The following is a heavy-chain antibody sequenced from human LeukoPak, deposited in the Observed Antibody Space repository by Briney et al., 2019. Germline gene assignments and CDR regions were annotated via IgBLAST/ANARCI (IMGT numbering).Heavy chain of an antibody. J-gene: IGHJ6*03. CDR1: GFTFDDYA. D-gene: IGHD2-15*01. V-gene: IGHV3-9*01. CDR2: ISWNSGSI. CDR3: AKDRTDCSGGSCYSLYYYYYMDV. Sequence: GRSLRLSCAASGFTFDDYAMHWVRQAPGKGLEWVSGISWNSGSIGYADSVKGRFTISRDNAKNSLYLQMNSLRAEGTALYYCAKDRTDCSGGSCYSLYYYYYMDVWGKGTTVTVSS.